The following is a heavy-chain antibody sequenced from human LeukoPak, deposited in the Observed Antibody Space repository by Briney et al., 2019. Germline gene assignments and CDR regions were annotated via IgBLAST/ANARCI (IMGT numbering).Heavy chain of an antibody. Sequence: ASVEVSCKASGYTFTGYYMHWVRQAPGQGLEWMGWINPNSGGTNYAQKFQGRVTMTRDTSISTAYMELSRLRSDDTAVYYCARVEISRLDVLFDYWGQGTLVTVSS. D-gene: IGHD5-24*01. CDR2: INPNSGGT. V-gene: IGHV1-2*02. J-gene: IGHJ4*02. CDR3: ARVEISRLDVLFDY. CDR1: GYTFTGYY.